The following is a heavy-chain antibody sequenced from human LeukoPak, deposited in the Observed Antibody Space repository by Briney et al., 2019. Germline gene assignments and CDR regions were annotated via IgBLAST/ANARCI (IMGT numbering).Heavy chain of an antibody. CDR1: GHTFTSYY. CDR3: AILTTDENEDFDY. J-gene: IGHJ4*02. D-gene: IGHD4-17*01. V-gene: IGHV1-46*01. Sequence: GASVKVSCKASGHTFTSYYMHWVRQAPGQGLEWMGIINPSGGSTSYAQKFQGRVTMTRDTSTSTVYMELSSLRSEDTAVYYCAILTTDENEDFDYWGQGTLVTVSS. CDR2: INPSGGST.